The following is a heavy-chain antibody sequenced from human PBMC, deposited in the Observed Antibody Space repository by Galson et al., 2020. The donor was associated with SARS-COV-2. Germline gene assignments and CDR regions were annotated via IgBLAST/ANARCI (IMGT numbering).Heavy chain of an antibody. V-gene: IGHV4-39*07. J-gene: IGHJ4*02. CDR2: IYYSGST. D-gene: IGHD3-22*01. CDR1: GGSISSSSYY. CDR3: ARMQNRLFDY. Sequence: SETLSLTCTVSGGSISSSSYYWGWIRQPPGKGLEWIGSIYYSGSTYYNPSLKSRVTISVDTSKNQFSLKLSSVTAADTAVYYCARMQNRLFDYWGQGTLVTVFS.